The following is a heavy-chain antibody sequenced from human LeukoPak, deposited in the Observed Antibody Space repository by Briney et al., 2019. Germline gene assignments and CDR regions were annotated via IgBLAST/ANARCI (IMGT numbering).Heavy chain of an antibody. CDR2: ISNDGSNK. D-gene: IGHD3-22*01. J-gene: IGHJ4*02. Sequence: GRSLRLSCAASGFTFSNYALHWVRQAPGKGLEWVAVISNDGSNKYFADSVKGRFTISRDNSKNTLYLQMNSLRAEDTAVYYCAIYDSSGYYNYWGQGTLVTVSS. CDR3: AIYDSSGYYNY. CDR1: GFTFSNYA. V-gene: IGHV3-30*14.